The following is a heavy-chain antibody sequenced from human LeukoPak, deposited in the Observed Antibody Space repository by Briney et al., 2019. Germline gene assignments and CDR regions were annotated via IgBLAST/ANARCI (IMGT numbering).Heavy chain of an antibody. Sequence: GGSLRLSCAVSGCIFSNYGIHWVRQAPGKGLEWVGVISYDGSNKYADSVKGRFTISRDNSKNTLFLQMNSLRPDDTAVYYCATTLGSGWKFDYWGQGTLVTVSS. CDR3: ATTLGSGWKFDY. V-gene: IGHV3-30*03. CDR2: ISYDGSNK. J-gene: IGHJ4*02. D-gene: IGHD6-19*01. CDR1: GCIFSNYG.